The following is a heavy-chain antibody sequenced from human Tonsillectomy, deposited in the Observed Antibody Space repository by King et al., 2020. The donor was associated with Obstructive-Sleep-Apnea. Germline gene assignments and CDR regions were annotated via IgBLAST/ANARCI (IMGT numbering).Heavy chain of an antibody. V-gene: IGHV3-7*01. CDR3: ASGDVFDI. J-gene: IGHJ3*02. CDR2: IKQDGSEK. CDR1: GLTFSSYW. Sequence: VQLVESGGGLVQPGGSLRLSCAASGLTFSSYWMSWVRQAPGKGLEWVANIKQDGSEKYYVDSVKGRFTISRDNAESSLSLQMNSLRAEDTAVYYCASGDVFDIWGQGTMVTVSS.